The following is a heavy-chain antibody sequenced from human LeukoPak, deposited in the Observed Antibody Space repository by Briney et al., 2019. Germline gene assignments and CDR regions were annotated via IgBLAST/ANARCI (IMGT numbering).Heavy chain of an antibody. CDR3: ARDESGDNDAFDI. CDR2: INSDGSST. J-gene: IGHJ3*02. Sequence: GGSLRLSCAASGFSFSSYWMHWVRQAPGKGLVWVSRINSDGSSTIYADSVKGRFTISRDNAKNTLYLQMNSLRVEDTAVYYCARDESGDNDAFDIWGQGTMVTVSS. CDR1: GFSFSSYW. V-gene: IGHV3-74*01. D-gene: IGHD2-21*01.